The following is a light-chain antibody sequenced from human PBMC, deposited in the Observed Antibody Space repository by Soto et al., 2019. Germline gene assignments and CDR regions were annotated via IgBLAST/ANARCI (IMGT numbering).Light chain of an antibody. CDR1: QSVSSN. V-gene: IGKV3-15*01. CDR2: GAS. J-gene: IGKJ1*01. CDR3: QQYNNWPPWT. Sequence: EIVMTQSPATLSVSPGERATLSCRASQSVSSNLAWYQQKPGQAPRLLIYGASTRATGIPARFSGSVSGTAFTFTISSLQSEDFAVYYCQQYNNWPPWTFGQGTKVEIK.